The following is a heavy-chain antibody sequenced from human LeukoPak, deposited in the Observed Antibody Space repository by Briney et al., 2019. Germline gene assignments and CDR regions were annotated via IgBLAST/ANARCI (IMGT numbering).Heavy chain of an antibody. CDR3: ASLYGDYLGLSRDY. CDR1: GFTFSSYW. D-gene: IGHD4-17*01. Sequence: GGSLRLSCAAPGFTFSSYWMSWVRQAPGKGLEWVANIKQDGSEKYYVDSVKGRFTISRDNAKNSLYLQMNSLRAEDTAVYYCASLYGDYLGLSRDYWGQGTLVTVSS. CDR2: IKQDGSEK. V-gene: IGHV3-7*01. J-gene: IGHJ4*02.